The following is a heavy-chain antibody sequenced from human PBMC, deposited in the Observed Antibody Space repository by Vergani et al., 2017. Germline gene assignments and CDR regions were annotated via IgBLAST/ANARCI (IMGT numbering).Heavy chain of an antibody. J-gene: IGHJ5*02. D-gene: IGHD4-23*01. CDR2: ISSNGGST. CDR1: GFTFSSYA. Sequence: VQLVESGGGLVQPGGSLRLSCAASGFTFSSYAMHWVRQAPGKGRGYGSEISSNGGSTYYADSVKGRFIISRDNSKNTLDLQMSSLRAEDTAVYYCVKDQAQLLTPNWFDPWGQGTLVTVSS. V-gene: IGHV3-64D*06. CDR3: VKDQAQLLTPNWFDP.